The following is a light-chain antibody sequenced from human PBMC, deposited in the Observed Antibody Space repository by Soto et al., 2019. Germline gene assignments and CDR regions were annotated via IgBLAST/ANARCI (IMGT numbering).Light chain of an antibody. V-gene: IGKV3-11*01. CDR3: QQYSQWPSYT. Sequence: ENVLTQSPGTLSLSPGERATLSCRASQSVGTYLAWYQQKPGQAPRLLVYDASTRATAIPARFSGSGSETEFTLTINALQPEDLAVYYCQQYSQWPSYTFGQGTKVDIK. CDR1: QSVGTY. J-gene: IGKJ2*01. CDR2: DAS.